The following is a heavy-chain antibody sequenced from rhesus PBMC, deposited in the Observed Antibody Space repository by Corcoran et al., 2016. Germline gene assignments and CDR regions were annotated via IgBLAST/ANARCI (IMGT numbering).Heavy chain of an antibody. CDR3: ARWRGAAADF. V-gene: IGHV4-169*01. D-gene: IGHD6-25*01. CDR2: IYGSGSST. J-gene: IGHJ4*01. Sequence: QLQLQESGTGLVKPSETLSVTCAVSGGSISSSYWSWIRQAPGKGLEWIGYIYGSGSSTNYNPSLKSRVTLSVDTSKNQLSLKLSSVTAADTAVYYCARWRGAAADFWGQGVLVTVSS. CDR1: GGSISSSY.